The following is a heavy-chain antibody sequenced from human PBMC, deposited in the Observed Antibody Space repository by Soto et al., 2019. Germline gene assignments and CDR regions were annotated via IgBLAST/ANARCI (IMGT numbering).Heavy chain of an antibody. D-gene: IGHD1-26*01. J-gene: IGHJ6*03. Sequence: GGSLRLSCAASGFTVSSNYMSWVRQAPGKGLEWVSVIYSGGSTYYADSVKGRFTISRHNSKNTLYLQMNSLRAEDTAVYYCARDRAFPLTSYYYMDVWGKGTTVTVSS. CDR1: GFTVSSNY. CDR3: ARDRAFPLTSYYYMDV. CDR2: IYSGGST. V-gene: IGHV3-53*04.